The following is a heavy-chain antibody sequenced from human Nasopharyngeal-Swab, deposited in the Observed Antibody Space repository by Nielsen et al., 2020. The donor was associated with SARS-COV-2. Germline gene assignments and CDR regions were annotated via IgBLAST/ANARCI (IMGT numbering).Heavy chain of an antibody. J-gene: IGHJ4*02. CDR2: ISSSSSYI. Sequence: GGSLRLSCAASGFTFSSYSMNWVRQAPGKGLEWVSSISSSSSYIYYADSVKGRFTISRDNAKNSLYLQMTSLRADDTAVYYCAREEGSSWHYFDYWGQGTLVTVSS. CDR3: AREEGSSWHYFDY. CDR1: GFTFSSYS. V-gene: IGHV3-21*01. D-gene: IGHD6-13*01.